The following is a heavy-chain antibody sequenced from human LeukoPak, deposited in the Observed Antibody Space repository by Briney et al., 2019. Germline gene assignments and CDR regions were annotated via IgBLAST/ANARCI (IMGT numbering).Heavy chain of an antibody. D-gene: IGHD3-22*01. V-gene: IGHV4-34*01. Sequence: SETLSLTCAVYGGSFSGYYWSWIRQPPGKGLEWIGEINHSGSTNYNPSLKSRVTISVDTSKNQFSLKLSSVTAADTAVYYCARGEDYYDSSGSPDYWGQGTLVTVSS. CDR2: INHSGST. J-gene: IGHJ4*02. CDR1: GGSFSGYY. CDR3: ARGEDYYDSSGSPDY.